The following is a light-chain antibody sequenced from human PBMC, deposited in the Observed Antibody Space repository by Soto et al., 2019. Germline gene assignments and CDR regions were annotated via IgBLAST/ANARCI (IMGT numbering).Light chain of an antibody. J-gene: IGKJ4*01. CDR1: QSVTSGY. CDR2: GTS. CDR3: QQYGS. V-gene: IGKV3-20*01. Sequence: EIVLTQSPGSLSLSPGDRATLSCTASQSVTSGYLTWYQQKPGQAPRLLIYGTSIRATGVPDRFSGSGSGTDFTLTISRLEPEDFAVYYCQQYGSFGGGTKVEIK.